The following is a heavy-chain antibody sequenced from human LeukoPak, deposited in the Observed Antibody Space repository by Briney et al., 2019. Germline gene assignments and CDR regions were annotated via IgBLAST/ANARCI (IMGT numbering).Heavy chain of an antibody. CDR2: ISNNGGYT. Sequence: PGGSLRLSCAASGFTFSSSAMSWVRQAPGKGLEWVSAISNNGGYTYYADSVQGRFTISRDNSKSTLCLQMNSPRAEDTAVYYCAKQLGYCSGGSCYFPYWGQGTLVTVSS. CDR1: GFTFSSSA. CDR3: AKQLGYCSGGSCYFPY. D-gene: IGHD2-15*01. V-gene: IGHV3-23*01. J-gene: IGHJ4*02.